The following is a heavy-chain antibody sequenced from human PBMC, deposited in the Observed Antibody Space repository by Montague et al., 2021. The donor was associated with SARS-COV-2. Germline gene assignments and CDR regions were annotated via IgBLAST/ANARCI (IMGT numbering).Heavy chain of an antibody. J-gene: IGHJ3*02. V-gene: IGHV3-23*03. CDR3: AKYRAIFYAFWRITNDAFDI. CDR2: IYSGGSST. Sequence: SLRLSCAASGFTFSSYAMSWVRQAPGKGLEWVSVIYSGGSSTYYSDSVKGRFTISRDNSKNTLYLQMNSLRAEDTAVYYCAKYRAIFYAFWRITNDAFDIWGQGTMVTVSS. D-gene: IGHD3-3*01. CDR1: GFTFSSYA.